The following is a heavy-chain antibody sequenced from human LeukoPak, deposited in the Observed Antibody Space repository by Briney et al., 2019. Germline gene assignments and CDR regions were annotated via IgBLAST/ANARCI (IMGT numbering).Heavy chain of an antibody. D-gene: IGHD1-26*01. V-gene: IGHV4-39*01. Sequence: SETLSLTCTVSGGSISSSSDYWAWLRQPPGKGLEWFGSIYYSGSTYYNSSLKSRVTVSVDTSKNQFSLKLSSVTAADTAVYYCARHIYSGSYSRWFDPWGQGTLVTVSS. CDR3: ARHIYSGSYSRWFDP. CDR1: GGSISSSSDY. J-gene: IGHJ5*02. CDR2: IYYSGST.